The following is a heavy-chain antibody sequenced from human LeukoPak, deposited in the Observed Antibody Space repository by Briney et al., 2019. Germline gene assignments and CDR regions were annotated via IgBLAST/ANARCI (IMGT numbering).Heavy chain of an antibody. D-gene: IGHD7-27*01. Sequence: ASVKVSCKTSGYTFTTYYMHWVRQAPGQGLEWMGWINPHSGGTDYAQKFQGRVTMTRDTSISTAYMELSRLRSDDTAVYYCARDLGTSHAPDYWGQGTLVTVSS. V-gene: IGHV1-2*02. CDR1: GYTFTTYY. CDR2: INPHSGGT. CDR3: ARDLGTSHAPDY. J-gene: IGHJ4*02.